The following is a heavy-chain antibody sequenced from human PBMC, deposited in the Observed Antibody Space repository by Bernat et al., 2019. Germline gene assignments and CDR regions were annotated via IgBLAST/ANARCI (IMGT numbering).Heavy chain of an antibody. CDR3: ARHINSLIEGYFDL. V-gene: IGHV3-33*01. CDR1: GFTFSSYG. Sequence: QVQLVESGGGVVQPGRSLRLSCAASGFTFSSYGMHWVRQAPGKGLEWVAVIYHDASNKYYSDFVKGRFTISRDDSENTLYLQMNSLRPEDTAVYSCARHINSLIEGYFDLWGPGTLVTVSS. J-gene: IGHJ2*01. CDR2: IYHDASNK. D-gene: IGHD2/OR15-2a*01.